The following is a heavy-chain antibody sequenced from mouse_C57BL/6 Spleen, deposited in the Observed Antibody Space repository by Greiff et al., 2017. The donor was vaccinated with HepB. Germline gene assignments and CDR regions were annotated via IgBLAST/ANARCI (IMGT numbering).Heavy chain of an antibody. CDR1: GYTFTSYW. V-gene: IGHV1-55*01. D-gene: IGHD4-1*01. CDR2: IYPGSGST. J-gene: IGHJ2*01. CDR3: ASWDTYFDY. Sequence: QVQLQHSGAELVKPGASVKMSCKASGYTFTSYWITWVKQRPGQGLEWIGDIYPGSGSTNYNEKFKSKATLTVDTSSSTAYMQLSSLTSEDSAVYYCASWDTYFDYWGQGTTLTVSS.